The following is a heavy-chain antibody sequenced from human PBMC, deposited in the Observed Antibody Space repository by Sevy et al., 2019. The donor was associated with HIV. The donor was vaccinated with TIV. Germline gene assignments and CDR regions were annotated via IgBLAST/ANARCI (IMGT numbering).Heavy chain of an antibody. J-gene: IGHJ6*03. Sequence: ASVKVSCKASGYTFTGYYMHWVRQAPGQGLEWMGWINPNSGGTNYAQKFQGRVTMTRDTSISTAYMELSRLRSDDTAVYYCARGGYSSGWYAGYYYYYYMDVWGKGTTVTVSS. CDR2: INPNSGGT. CDR1: GYTFTGYY. D-gene: IGHD6-19*01. V-gene: IGHV1-2*02. CDR3: ARGGYSSGWYAGYYYYYYMDV.